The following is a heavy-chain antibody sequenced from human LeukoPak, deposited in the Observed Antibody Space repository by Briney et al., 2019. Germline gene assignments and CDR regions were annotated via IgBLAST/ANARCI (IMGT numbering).Heavy chain of an antibody. CDR2: ISDDGSNK. V-gene: IGHV3-30*04. CDR3: VLGGSGGWNYCDY. Sequence: PGRSPGLSCAAPGFTFSNYAMHWVRQAPGKGLEWVAVISDDGSNKYYADSVKGRFTISRDNSKNTLYLQMNSLRAEDTAVDYCVLGGSGGWNYCDYWGQGTLVTVSS. J-gene: IGHJ4*02. D-gene: IGHD6-19*01. CDR1: GFTFSNYA.